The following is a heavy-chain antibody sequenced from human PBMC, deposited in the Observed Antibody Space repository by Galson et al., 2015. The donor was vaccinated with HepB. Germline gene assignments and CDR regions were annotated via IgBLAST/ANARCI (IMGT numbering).Heavy chain of an antibody. V-gene: IGHV1-8*01. CDR1: GYTFTSYD. J-gene: IGHJ5*02. CDR2: MNPNSGNT. D-gene: IGHD2-15*01. CDR3: ARGVGVVAATGYWFDP. Sequence: SVTVSCKASGYTFTSYDINWVRQATGQGLEWMGWMNPNSGNTGYAQKFQGRVTMTRNTSISTAHMELSSLRSEDTAVYYCARGVGVVAATGYWFDPWGQGTLVTVSS.